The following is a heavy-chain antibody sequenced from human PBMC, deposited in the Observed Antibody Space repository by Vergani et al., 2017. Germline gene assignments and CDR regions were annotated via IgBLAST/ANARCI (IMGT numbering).Heavy chain of an antibody. CDR2: INPNSGGT. D-gene: IGHD3-3*01. Sequence: QVQLVQSGAEVKKPGASVKVSCKASGYTFTGYYMHWVRQAPGQGLEWMGWINPNSGGTNYAQKFQGRVTMTRDTSISTAYMELSRLRSDDTAVYYCAREKTYYDFWSCYSIWGQGTMVTVSS. CDR3: AREKTYYDFWSCYSI. V-gene: IGHV1-2*02. J-gene: IGHJ3*02. CDR1: GYTFTGYY.